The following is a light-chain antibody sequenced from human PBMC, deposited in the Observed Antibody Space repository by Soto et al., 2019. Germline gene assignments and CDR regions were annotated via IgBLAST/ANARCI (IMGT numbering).Light chain of an antibody. V-gene: IGLV1-40*01. CDR2: GDN. J-gene: IGLJ2*01. CDR3: QSYDFSLSGFVV. Sequence: QSVLTQPPSVSGAPGRRATISCTGSSSNIGANYDVHWYQQFPGTAPKLLIYGDNNRPSGVPDRFSGSKSGTSASLAITGLQAEDEADYYCQSYDFSLSGFVVFGGGTKLTVL. CDR1: SSNIGANYD.